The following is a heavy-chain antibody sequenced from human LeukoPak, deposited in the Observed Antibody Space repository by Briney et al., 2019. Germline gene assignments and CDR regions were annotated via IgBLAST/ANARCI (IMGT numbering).Heavy chain of an antibody. V-gene: IGHV3-30*02. J-gene: IGHJ4*02. CDR3: AKDSLAYCGGDCYLPFDY. Sequence: GGSLRLSCAASGFTFSSYGMHWVRQAPGKGLEWVAVIWYDGSNKYYADSVKGRFTISRDNSKNTLYLQMNSLRAEDTAVYYCAKDSLAYCGGDCYLPFDYWGQGTLVTVSS. CDR2: IWYDGSNK. CDR1: GFTFSSYG. D-gene: IGHD2-21*02.